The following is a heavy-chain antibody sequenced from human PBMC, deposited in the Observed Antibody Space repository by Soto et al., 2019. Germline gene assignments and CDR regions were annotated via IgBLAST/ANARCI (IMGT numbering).Heavy chain of an antibody. J-gene: IGHJ3*02. CDR1: GFTFSSYS. CDR2: ISSSSSTI. V-gene: IGHV3-48*02. D-gene: IGHD6-19*01. CDR3: ARDPSPKQWLVRTGAFDI. Sequence: GGSLRLSCAASGFTFSSYSMNWVRQAPGKGLEWVSYISSSSSTIYYADSVKGRFTISRDNAKNSLYLQMNSLRDEDTAVYYCARDPSPKQWLVRTGAFDIWGQGTMVTVSS.